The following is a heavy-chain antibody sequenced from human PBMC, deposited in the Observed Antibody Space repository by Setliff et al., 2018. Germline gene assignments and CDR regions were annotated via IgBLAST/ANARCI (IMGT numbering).Heavy chain of an antibody. Sequence: TGGSLRLSCVASGFDFSSYGMHWVRQAPGKGLEWVTLIRYDSSTRHYADSGKGRFSVSRDNAKDSLYLQMNSLRAEDTAVYYCAREHYSSSWVDFWGQGTLVTVSS. CDR1: GFDFSSYG. CDR3: AREHYSSSWVDF. V-gene: IGHV3-30*02. J-gene: IGHJ4*02. D-gene: IGHD6-13*01. CDR2: IRYDSSTR.